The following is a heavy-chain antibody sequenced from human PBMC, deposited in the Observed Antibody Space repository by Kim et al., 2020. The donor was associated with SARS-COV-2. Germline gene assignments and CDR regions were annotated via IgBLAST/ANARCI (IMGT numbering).Heavy chain of an antibody. V-gene: IGHV3-15*01. D-gene: IGHD2-21*02. CDR3: TTPYCGGDCYATPDY. J-gene: IGHJ4*02. CDR1: GFTFSKAW. Sequence: GGSLRLSCAASGFTFSKAWMSWVRQAPGKGLEWVGRIKSKTDGGTTDYAAPVKGRFTISRDDSKNTLYLQMNSLKTEDTAVYYCTTPYCGGDCYATPDYWGQGTLVTVSS. CDR2: IKSKTDGGTT.